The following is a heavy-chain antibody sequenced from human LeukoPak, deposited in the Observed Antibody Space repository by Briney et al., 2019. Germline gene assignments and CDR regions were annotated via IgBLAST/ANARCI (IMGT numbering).Heavy chain of an antibody. CDR2: IYSDNT. J-gene: IGHJ4*02. V-gene: IGHV3-53*01. CDR3: ARRAGAYSHPYDY. Sequence: PGGSLRLSCTVSGFTVSSNSMSWVRQAPGKGLEWVSFIYSDNTHYSDSEKGRFTISIDNSKNTLYLQMNSMRAEDTAVYYCARRAGAYSHPYDYWGQGTLVTVSS. D-gene: IGHD4/OR15-4a*01. CDR1: GFTVSSNS.